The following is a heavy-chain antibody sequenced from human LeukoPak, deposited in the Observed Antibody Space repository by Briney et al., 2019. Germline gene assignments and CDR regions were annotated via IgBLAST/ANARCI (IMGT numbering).Heavy chain of an antibody. CDR2: IIPIFGTA. Sequence: SVKLSCKASGYTFTSYYLHWVRQAPGQGLEWMGGIIPIFGTANYAQKFQGRVTITTDESTSTAYMELSSLRSEDTAVYYCARESGFWSGYSKYYFDYWGQGTLVTVSS. J-gene: IGHJ4*02. V-gene: IGHV1-69*05. CDR1: GYTFTSYY. CDR3: ARESGFWSGYSKYYFDY. D-gene: IGHD3-3*01.